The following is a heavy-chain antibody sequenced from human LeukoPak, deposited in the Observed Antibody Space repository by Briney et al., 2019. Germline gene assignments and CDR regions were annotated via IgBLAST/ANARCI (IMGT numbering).Heavy chain of an antibody. CDR2: INPNSGGT. CDR1: GYTFTGYY. D-gene: IGHD3-3*01. Sequence: ASVKVSCKASGYTFTGYYMHWVRQAPGQGLEWMGWINPNSGGTNYAQKFQGRVTMTRDTSISTAYMELSRLRSDDTAVYYCARGRAVYDFWSGYYLYWGQGTLVTVSS. V-gene: IGHV1-2*02. CDR3: ARGRAVYDFWSGYYLY. J-gene: IGHJ4*02.